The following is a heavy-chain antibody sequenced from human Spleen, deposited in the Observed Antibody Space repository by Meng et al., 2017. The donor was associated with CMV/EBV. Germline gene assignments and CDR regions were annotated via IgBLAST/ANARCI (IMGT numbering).Heavy chain of an antibody. CDR2: INWSGAST. D-gene: IGHD3-22*01. CDR3: ARASPEYYYDSSAYWNY. CDR1: GFTFDDYA. J-gene: IGHJ4*02. Sequence: GSLRLSCAASGFTFDDYAMSWVRQAPGKGLEWVSGINWSGASTGYADSVKGRFSISRDNAKNSLYLQMNSLRAEDTALYYCARASPEYYYDSSAYWNYWGQGTLVTVSS. V-gene: IGHV3-20*04.